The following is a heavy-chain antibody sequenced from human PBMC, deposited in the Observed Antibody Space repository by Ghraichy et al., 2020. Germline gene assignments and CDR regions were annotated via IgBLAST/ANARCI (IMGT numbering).Heavy chain of an antibody. D-gene: IGHD3-10*01. Sequence: GGSLRLSCAASGFTFSTYAMSWVRQAPGKGLEWVSGISGSGITTYYADSVKGRFTISRDNSKNTLYLQMNSLRADDTAVYYCAKESTWFGVFDYWGQGTLVTVSS. V-gene: IGHV3-23*01. CDR2: ISGSGITT. CDR3: AKESTWFGVFDY. J-gene: IGHJ4*02. CDR1: GFTFSTYA.